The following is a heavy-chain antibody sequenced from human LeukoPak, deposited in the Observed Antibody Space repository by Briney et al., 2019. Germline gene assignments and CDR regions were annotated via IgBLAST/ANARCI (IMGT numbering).Heavy chain of an antibody. CDR3: AREDNWSAFDI. V-gene: IGHV4-4*02. D-gene: IGHD1-20*01. Sequence: PSETLSLTCAVSGGSISSSNWRSWVRQPPGKGLEWIGEIYHSGSTNYNPSLKSRVTISVDTSKNQFSLRLNSVTAADTAVYYCAREDNWSAFDIWGQGTMITVSS. CDR2: IYHSGST. J-gene: IGHJ3*02. CDR1: GGSISSSNW.